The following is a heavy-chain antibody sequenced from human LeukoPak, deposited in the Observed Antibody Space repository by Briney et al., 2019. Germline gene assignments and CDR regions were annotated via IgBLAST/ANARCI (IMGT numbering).Heavy chain of an antibody. V-gene: IGHV4-34*01. CDR2: INHGGST. D-gene: IGHD2-15*01. Sequence: SETLSLTCAVYGGSFSGYFWSWIRQPPGKGLEWIGEINHGGSTNYNPSLKSRVTISVDTSKNQFSLKLSSVTAADTAVYFCARRLLGYCSGGSCYSGYFQHWGQGALVTVSS. CDR1: GGSFSGYF. CDR3: ARRLLGYCSGGSCYSGYFQH. J-gene: IGHJ1*01.